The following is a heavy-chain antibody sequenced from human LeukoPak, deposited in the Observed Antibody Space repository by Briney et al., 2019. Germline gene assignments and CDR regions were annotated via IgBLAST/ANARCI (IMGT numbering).Heavy chain of an antibody. CDR1: GFTFSSYE. CDR3: ASGILWLLQPWRAFDI. D-gene: IGHD6-19*01. CDR2: ISSSGSTV. J-gene: IGHJ3*02. Sequence: GGSLRLSCAASGFTFSSYEMNWVRQAPGKGLEWVSYISSSGSTVYYADSVKGRFTISRDNAKNSLHLEMNSLRAEDTAVYYCASGILWLLQPWRAFDIWGQGTMVTVSS. V-gene: IGHV3-48*03.